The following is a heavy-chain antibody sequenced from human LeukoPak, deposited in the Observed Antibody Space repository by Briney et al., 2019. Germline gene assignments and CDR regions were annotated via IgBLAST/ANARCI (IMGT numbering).Heavy chain of an antibody. V-gene: IGHV3-23*01. J-gene: IGHJ4*02. CDR1: GFSFTNFA. Sequence: GGSLRLSCAASGFSFTNFAMGWVRQAPGKGLEWVSTVSGSGDRTNYADSVKGRFTISRDNSKNTLSLQMNSLRPEDTAVYYCARDPGGSFDYWGQGTLVTVSS. D-gene: IGHD1-26*01. CDR3: ARDPGGSFDY. CDR2: VSGSGDRT.